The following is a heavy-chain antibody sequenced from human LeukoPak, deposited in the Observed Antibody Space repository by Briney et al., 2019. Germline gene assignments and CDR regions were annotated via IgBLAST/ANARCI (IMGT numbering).Heavy chain of an antibody. Sequence: GGTLRLSCAASGFTFSSYGMSWVRQAPGKGLVWVSRISSDGANANYADSVKGRFTISRDNAKNTLYLQMNSLRAEDTAVYYCVLLSLTPGWGPGTLVTVSS. CDR3: VLLSLTPG. CDR1: GFTFSSYG. D-gene: IGHD3-10*01. CDR2: ISSDGANA. J-gene: IGHJ4*02. V-gene: IGHV3-74*01.